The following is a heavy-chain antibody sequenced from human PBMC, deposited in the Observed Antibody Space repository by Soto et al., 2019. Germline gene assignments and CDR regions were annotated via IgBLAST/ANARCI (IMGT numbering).Heavy chain of an antibody. D-gene: IGHD4-17*01. CDR3: ARGQRYGDYTQGYYYYYYMDV. CDR2: INHSGST. Sequence: SETLSLTCAVYGWSFSGYYWSWIRQPPGKGLEWIGEINHSGSTNYNPSLKSRVTISVDTSKNQIYLKLSSVTAADTAVYYCARGQRYGDYTQGYYYYYYMDVWGKGTTVT. J-gene: IGHJ6*03. V-gene: IGHV4-34*01. CDR1: GWSFSGYY.